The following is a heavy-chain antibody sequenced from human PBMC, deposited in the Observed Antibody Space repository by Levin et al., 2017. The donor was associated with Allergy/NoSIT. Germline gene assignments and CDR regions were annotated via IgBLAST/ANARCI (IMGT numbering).Heavy chain of an antibody. CDR2: ISWNSGSI. Sequence: PGGSLRLSCAASGFTFDDYAMHWVRQAPGKGLEWVSGISWNSGSIGYADSVKGRFTISRDNAKNSLYLQMNSLRTEDIALYYCARDNIGLPDAFDIWGQGTMVIVSS. J-gene: IGHJ3*02. CDR1: GFTFDDYA. D-gene: IGHD3-10*01. CDR3: ARDNIGLPDAFDI. V-gene: IGHV3-9*03.